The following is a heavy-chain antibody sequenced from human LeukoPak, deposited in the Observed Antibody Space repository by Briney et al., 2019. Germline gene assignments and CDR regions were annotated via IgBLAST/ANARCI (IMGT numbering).Heavy chain of an antibody. Sequence: SETLSLTCTVSGGSISSSSYYWGWLRQPPGKGLEWIGSIYYSGSTYYNPSLKSRVTISVDTSKNQFSLKLSSVTAADTAVYYCARVDTGIVATIVNYWGQGTLVTVSS. CDR2: IYYSGST. J-gene: IGHJ4*02. CDR1: GGSISSSSYY. V-gene: IGHV4-39*07. D-gene: IGHD5-12*01. CDR3: ARVDTGIVATIVNY.